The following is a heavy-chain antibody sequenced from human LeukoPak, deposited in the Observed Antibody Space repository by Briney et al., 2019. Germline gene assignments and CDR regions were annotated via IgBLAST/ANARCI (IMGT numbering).Heavy chain of an antibody. CDR3: ARPGDYGLYYFDY. J-gene: IGHJ4*02. V-gene: IGHV4-59*12. CDR2: VYYSGST. D-gene: IGHD4-17*01. CDR1: GGSFEHYF. Sequence: SETLSLTCTVSGGSFEHYFWSWIRQPPGKGLEWIGYVYYSGSTDYSPSLKSRLTISADTSKNQFSLRLSSVTAADTAVYYCARPGDYGLYYFDYWGQGTLVTVSS.